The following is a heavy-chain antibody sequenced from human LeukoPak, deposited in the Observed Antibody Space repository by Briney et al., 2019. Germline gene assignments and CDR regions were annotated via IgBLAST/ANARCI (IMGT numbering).Heavy chain of an antibody. D-gene: IGHD2-15*01. CDR2: IIPIFGTA. CDR1: GYTFTSYD. V-gene: IGHV1-69*05. CDR3: ARGRYCSGGSCYSDY. J-gene: IGHJ4*02. Sequence: GASVKVSCKASGYTFTSYDINWVRQATGQGLEWMGRIIPIFGTANYAQKFQGRVTITTDESTSTAYMELSSLRSEDTAVYYCARGRYCSGGSCYSDYWGQGTLVTVSS.